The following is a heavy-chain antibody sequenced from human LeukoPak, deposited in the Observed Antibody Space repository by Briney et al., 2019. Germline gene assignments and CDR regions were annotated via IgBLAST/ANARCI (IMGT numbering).Heavy chain of an antibody. CDR3: TRGTYYDILTGYGPFDY. V-gene: IGHV3-66*01. J-gene: IGHJ4*02. D-gene: IGHD3-9*01. CDR1: GFTVSSNY. Sequence: GGSLRLSCAASGFTVSSNYMSWVRQAPGKGLEWVSVIYSGGSTYYADSVKGRFTISRDNSKNTLYLQMNSLRAENTAVYYCTRGTYYDILTGYGPFDYWGQGTLVTVSS. CDR2: IYSGGST.